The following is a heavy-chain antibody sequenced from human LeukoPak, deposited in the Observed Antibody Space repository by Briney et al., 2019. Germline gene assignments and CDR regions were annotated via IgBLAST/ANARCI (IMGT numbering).Heavy chain of an antibody. CDR3: ARSRYYDFWSGFDY. CDR2: IYTSGST. V-gene: IGHV4-4*07. Sequence: KPSETLSLTCTVSGGSISSYYWSWIRQPAGKGLEWIGRIYTSGSTNYNPSLKSRVTMSVDTSKNQSSLKLSSVTAADTAVYYCARSRYYDFWSGFDYWGQGTLVTVSS. D-gene: IGHD3-3*01. J-gene: IGHJ4*02. CDR1: GGSISSYY.